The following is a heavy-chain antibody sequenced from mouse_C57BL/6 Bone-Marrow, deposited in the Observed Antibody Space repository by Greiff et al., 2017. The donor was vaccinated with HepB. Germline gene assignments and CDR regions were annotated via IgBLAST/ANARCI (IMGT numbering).Heavy chain of an antibody. V-gene: IGHV1-19*01. CDR3: ARSTGKGGFDY. D-gene: IGHD4-1*01. CDR2: INPYNGGT. Sequence: VHVKQSGPVLVKPGASVKMSCKASGYTFTDYYMNWVKQSHGKSLEWIGVINPYNGGTSYNQKFKGKATLTVDKSSSTAYMELNSLTSEDSAVYYCARSTGKGGFDYWGQGTTLTVSS. CDR1: GYTFTDYY. J-gene: IGHJ2*01.